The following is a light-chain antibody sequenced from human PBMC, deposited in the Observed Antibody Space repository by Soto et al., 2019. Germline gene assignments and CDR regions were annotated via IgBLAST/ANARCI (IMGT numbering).Light chain of an antibody. CDR3: HYYGRSPLP. J-gene: IGKJ4*01. CDR1: QRLSGGN. CDR2: GAS. Sequence: EIVLTQSPGTLSLSPGERANISCRASQRLSGGNVGWYQQRPGQAPSLLIYGASKRTTGVPDRFSGSGSGTDFTLTITRLEPEDFAVYYCHYYGRSPLPFGGGTKVEIK. V-gene: IGKV3-20*01.